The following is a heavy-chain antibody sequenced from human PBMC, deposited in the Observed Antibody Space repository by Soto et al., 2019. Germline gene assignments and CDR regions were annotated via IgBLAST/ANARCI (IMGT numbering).Heavy chain of an antibody. CDR3: AKDVDYYDSSGHSN. CDR2: VSYDGSKK. CDR1: GFTFSGYG. J-gene: IGHJ4*02. D-gene: IGHD3-22*01. V-gene: IGHV3-30*18. Sequence: QVQLVESGGGVVQPGKSLRLSCAASGFTFSGYGMHWVRQAPGKGLEWVAVVSYDGSKKYYADSVKGRFTVSRDNSKKTLYLQMNNLRTEDTAVYYCAKDVDYYDSSGHSNWGQGTLVTVSS.